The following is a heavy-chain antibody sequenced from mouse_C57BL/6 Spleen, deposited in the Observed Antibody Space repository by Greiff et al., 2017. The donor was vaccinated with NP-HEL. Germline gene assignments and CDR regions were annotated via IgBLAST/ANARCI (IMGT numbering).Heavy chain of an antibody. V-gene: IGHV1-52*01. Sequence: QVQLKQPGAELVRPGSSVKLSCKASGYTFTSYWMHWVKQRPIQGLEWIGNIDPSDSETHYNQKFKDKATLTVDKSSSTAYMQLSSLTSEDSAVYYCAREGTAQAGFDYWGQGTTLTVSS. D-gene: IGHD3-2*02. CDR3: AREGTAQAGFDY. CDR1: GYTFTSYW. CDR2: IDPSDSET. J-gene: IGHJ2*01.